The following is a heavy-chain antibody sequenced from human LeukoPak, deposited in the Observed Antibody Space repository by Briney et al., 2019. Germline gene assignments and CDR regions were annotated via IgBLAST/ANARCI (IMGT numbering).Heavy chain of an antibody. J-gene: IGHJ4*02. CDR3: FQEYSAGDY. Sequence: ASVKVSCKTSGYTFTGYYMHWVRQATGQGLEWMGWINPDRGDTHYGQNFQGRVTLTTDTSISTAYMELNILRSDDTAVYYCFQEYSAGDYWGQGNLVTVSS. CDR1: GYTFTGYY. CDR2: INPDRGDT. V-gene: IGHV1-2*02. D-gene: IGHD2/OR15-2a*01.